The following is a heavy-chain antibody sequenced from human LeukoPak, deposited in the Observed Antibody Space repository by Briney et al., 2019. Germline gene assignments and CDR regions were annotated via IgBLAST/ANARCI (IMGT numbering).Heavy chain of an antibody. J-gene: IGHJ5*02. Sequence: PGGSLRLSCAASGFTFSSYSMNWVRQAPGKGLEWVSSISSSSSYIYYADSVKGRFTISRDNAKNSLYLQMNSLRAEDMALYYCAKSIAVAGTWFDPWGQGTLVTVSS. D-gene: IGHD6-19*01. CDR1: GFTFSSYS. CDR3: AKSIAVAGTWFDP. CDR2: ISSSSSYI. V-gene: IGHV3-21*04.